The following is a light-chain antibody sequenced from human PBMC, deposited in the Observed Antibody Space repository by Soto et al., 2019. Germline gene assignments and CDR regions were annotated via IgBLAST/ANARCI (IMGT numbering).Light chain of an antibody. J-gene: IGKJ1*01. CDR2: GAS. CDR1: QSVTSSY. Sequence: EVVLTQSPATLSLSPGETATLSCRASQSVTSSYLAWYQQKPGQAPRRLIYGASIRATGIPDRFSGSGSGTDFTLTISRLEPEGFALYFCQQYHISPVTFGQGTKV. V-gene: IGKV3-20*01. CDR3: QQYHISPVT.